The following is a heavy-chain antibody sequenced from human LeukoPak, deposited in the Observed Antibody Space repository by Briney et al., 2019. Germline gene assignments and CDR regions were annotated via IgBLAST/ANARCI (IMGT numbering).Heavy chain of an antibody. CDR2: ISAYNGNT. CDR3: VRGGYDYAEIKYYYYMDV. V-gene: IGHV1-18*01. Sequence: GASVKVSCKASGYTFTSYGISWVRQAPGQGLEWMGWISAYNGNTNYAQRLQGRVTMTTDTSTSTAYMELRSLRSDDTAVYYCVRGGYDYAEIKYYYYMDVWGKGTTVTVSS. CDR1: GYTFTSYG. D-gene: IGHD5-12*01. J-gene: IGHJ6*03.